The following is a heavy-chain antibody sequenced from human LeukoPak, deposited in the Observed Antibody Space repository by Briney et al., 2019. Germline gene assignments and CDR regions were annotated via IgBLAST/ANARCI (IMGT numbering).Heavy chain of an antibody. D-gene: IGHD3-10*01. CDR3: ARGTGRFGKRFDP. V-gene: IGHV4-59*01. CDR1: GGSISSYY. Sequence: SETLSLTCTVSGGSISSYYWSWIRQSPGKGLEWIGYIYYSGSTNYNRSLKSRVTISGDTSKNQISLKLSSVIAADTAVYYCARGTGRFGKRFDPWGQGTLVTVSS. CDR2: IYYSGST. J-gene: IGHJ5*02.